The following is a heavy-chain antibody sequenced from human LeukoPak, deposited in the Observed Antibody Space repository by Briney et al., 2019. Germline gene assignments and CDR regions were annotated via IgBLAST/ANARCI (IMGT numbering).Heavy chain of an antibody. D-gene: IGHD1-26*01. Sequence: GGSLRLSCEASGFTFSAYAMTWVRQAPGRGLEWVSAISGSGGSTYYADSVKGRFTISRDNSKNTLYLQMNSLRAEDTAVYYCAKDLAGSGSYSFDYWGQGTLVTVSS. CDR3: AKDLAGSGSYSFDY. J-gene: IGHJ4*02. CDR1: GFTFSAYA. CDR2: ISGSGGST. V-gene: IGHV3-23*01.